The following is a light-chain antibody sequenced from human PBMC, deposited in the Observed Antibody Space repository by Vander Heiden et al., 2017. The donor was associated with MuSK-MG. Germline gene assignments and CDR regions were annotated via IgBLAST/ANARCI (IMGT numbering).Light chain of an antibody. CDR2: KAS. V-gene: IGKV1-5*03. Sequence: DIQMTQSPSTLSASPGDRATITCRASESLGGWVAWYQQKPGKAPKLLMHKASILVPGVPSRFSGSASGTDFTLTISSLQPDDFATYYCQQGNSCSVTFGQGTKVDIK. CDR1: ESLGGW. J-gene: IGKJ1*01. CDR3: QQGNSCSVT.